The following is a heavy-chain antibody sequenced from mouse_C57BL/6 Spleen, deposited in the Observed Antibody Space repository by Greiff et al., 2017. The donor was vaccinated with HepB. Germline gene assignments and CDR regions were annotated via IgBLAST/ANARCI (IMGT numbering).Heavy chain of an antibody. Sequence: VQLQQSGAELVRPGTSVKMSCKASGYTFTNYWIGWAKQRTGHGLEWIGDIYPGGGYTNYNEKFKGKATLTADKSSSTAYMQVSSLTSEDSAIYYCARRDYGSSYGFAYWGQGTLVTVSA. CDR1: GYTFTNYW. V-gene: IGHV1-63*01. D-gene: IGHD1-1*01. CDR2: IYPGGGYT. J-gene: IGHJ3*01. CDR3: ARRDYGSSYGFAY.